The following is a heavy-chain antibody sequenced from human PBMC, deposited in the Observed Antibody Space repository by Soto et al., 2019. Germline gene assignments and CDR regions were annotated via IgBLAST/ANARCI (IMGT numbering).Heavy chain of an antibody. V-gene: IGHV1-8*01. CDR3: AKVSRKGSAIDFDY. CDR1: GYTFSNYD. CDR2: VNPNNGDT. D-gene: IGHD3-10*01. J-gene: IGHJ4*02. Sequence: QVQLVQAGAELKKPGASVKVYCKASGYTFSNYDMNWVRQATGQGPEWIGWVNPNNGDTGYAQKFQGRVTLTTDISTTTAYMELTSLRSEDTAIYYCAKVSRKGSAIDFDYLGQGTLITVSS.